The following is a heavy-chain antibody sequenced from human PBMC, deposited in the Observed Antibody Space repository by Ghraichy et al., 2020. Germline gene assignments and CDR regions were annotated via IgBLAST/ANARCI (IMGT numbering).Heavy chain of an antibody. CDR1: GGSFSGYS. CDR3: ARGVLLYNWNDRNYAMDV. D-gene: IGHD1-20*01. V-gene: IGHV4-34*01. J-gene: IGHJ6*02. CDR2: INHSGVT. Sequence: SETLSLTCAVNGGSFSGYSWNWIRQPPGKGLEWIGEINHSGVTNYNPSLKSRVTVSADTSSNHFSLKLSSVTAADTAVYYCARGVLLYNWNDRNYAMDVWGQGTTVTVSS.